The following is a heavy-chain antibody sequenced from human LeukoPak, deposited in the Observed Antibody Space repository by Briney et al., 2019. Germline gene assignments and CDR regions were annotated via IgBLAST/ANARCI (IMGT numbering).Heavy chain of an antibody. V-gene: IGHV4-59*01. J-gene: IGHJ4*02. CDR3: ARSPVAGPPNYFDY. D-gene: IGHD6-19*01. Sequence: SETLSLTCIISGGSISDYYWGWIRQPPGKGLEWIGYVHSNGDTDYNPSLRSRLTILLDTSKKDFSLKVSSVTAADTAVYYCARSPVAGPPNYFDYLGQGTLVTVSS. CDR1: GGSISDYY. CDR2: VHSNGDT.